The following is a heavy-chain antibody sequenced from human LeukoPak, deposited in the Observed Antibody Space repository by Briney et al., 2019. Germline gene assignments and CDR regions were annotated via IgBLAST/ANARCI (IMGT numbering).Heavy chain of an antibody. D-gene: IGHD5-18*01. CDR3: ARDGYSYGYSRGAFDI. CDR1: GFTFSSYD. V-gene: IGHV3-13*01. J-gene: IGHJ3*02. Sequence: GGSLRLSCAASGFTFSSYDMHWVRQATGKGLEWVSAIGTAGDTYYPGSVKGRFTISRDNAKNSLYLQMNSLRAEDTAVYYCARDGYSYGYSRGAFDIWGQGTMVTVSS. CDR2: IGTAGDT.